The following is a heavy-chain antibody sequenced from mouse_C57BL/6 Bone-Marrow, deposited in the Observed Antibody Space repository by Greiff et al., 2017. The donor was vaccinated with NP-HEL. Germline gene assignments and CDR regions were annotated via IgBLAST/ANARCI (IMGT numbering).Heavy chain of an antibody. Sequence: QVQLQQPGAELVRPGSSVKLSCKASGYTFTSYWMDWVKQRPGQGLEWIGNIYPSDSETHYNQKFKDKATLTVDKSSSTAYMQLSSLTSEDSAVYYCARANTYYYGDYGGQGTTLTVSS. D-gene: IGHD1-1*01. V-gene: IGHV1-61*01. CDR2: IYPSDSET. J-gene: IGHJ2*01. CDR3: ARANTYYYGDY. CDR1: GYTFTSYW.